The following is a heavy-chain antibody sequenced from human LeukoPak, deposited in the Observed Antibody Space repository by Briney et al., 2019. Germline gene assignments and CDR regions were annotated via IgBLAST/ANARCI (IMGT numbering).Heavy chain of an antibody. CDR2: IYYSGST. CDR1: GGSISSHY. V-gene: IGHV4-59*11. CDR3: ARGYSGSYYYYYYYMDV. J-gene: IGHJ6*03. Sequence: SETLSLTCTVSGGSISSHYWSWIRQPPGKGLEWIGYIYYSGSTNYNPSLKSRVTISVDTSKNQFSLKLSSVTAADTAVYYCARGYSGSYYYYYYYMDVGGKGTTVTVSS. D-gene: IGHD1-26*01.